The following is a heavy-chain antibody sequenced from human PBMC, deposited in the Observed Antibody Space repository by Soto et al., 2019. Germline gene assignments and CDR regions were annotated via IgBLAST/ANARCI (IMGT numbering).Heavy chain of an antibody. J-gene: IGHJ5*02. D-gene: IGHD6-13*01. CDR1: GFTFSSYG. Sequence: PGGSLRLSCAASGFTFSSYGMHWVRQAPGKGLEWVAVIWYDGSNKYYADSVKGRFTISRDNSKNTLYLQMNSLRAEDTAVYYCARIASAGINWFDPWGQGTLVTVSS. CDR3: ARIASAGINWFDP. V-gene: IGHV3-33*01. CDR2: IWYDGSNK.